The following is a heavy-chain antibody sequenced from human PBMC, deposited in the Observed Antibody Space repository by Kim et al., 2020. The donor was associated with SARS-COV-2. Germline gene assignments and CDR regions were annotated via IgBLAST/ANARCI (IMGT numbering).Heavy chain of an antibody. CDR3: ARGVEDVVVPAARSSYFDY. Sequence: SRVTISVDTSKNQFSLKLSSVTAADTAVYYCARGVEDVVVPAARSSYFDYWGQGTLVTVSS. J-gene: IGHJ4*02. D-gene: IGHD2-2*01. V-gene: IGHV4-34*01.